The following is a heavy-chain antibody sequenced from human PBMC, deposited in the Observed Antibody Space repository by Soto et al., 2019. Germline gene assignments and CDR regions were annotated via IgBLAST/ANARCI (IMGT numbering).Heavy chain of an antibody. CDR2: INSDGSST. CDR1: GFTFSSYW. V-gene: IGHV3-74*01. Sequence: GGSLRLSCAASGFTFSSYWMHWVRQAPGKGLVWVSRINSDGSSTSYADSVKGRFTISRDNAKKTLYPQMKSLRAEDTAVYYSARAGSYSVRYPYWGQGTLATVSS. J-gene: IGHJ4*02. D-gene: IGHD3-10*01. CDR3: ARAGSYSVRYPY.